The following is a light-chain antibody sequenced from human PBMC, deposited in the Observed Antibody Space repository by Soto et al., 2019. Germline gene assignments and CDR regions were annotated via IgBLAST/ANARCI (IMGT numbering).Light chain of an antibody. J-gene: IGKJ1*01. CDR2: DAS. Sequence: EIVLTQSPATLSLSPGERATLSCRASQSVGSYLAWFQQRPGQAPRLVIHDASKRATGIPARFSGSGSGTDFSLTISGLEPEDFAVYYCQQRRSWPRAFGQGTKVEFK. V-gene: IGKV3-11*01. CDR1: QSVGSY. CDR3: QQRRSWPRA.